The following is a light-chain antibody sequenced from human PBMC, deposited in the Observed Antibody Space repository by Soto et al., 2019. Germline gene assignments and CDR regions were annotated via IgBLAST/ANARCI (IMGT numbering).Light chain of an antibody. J-gene: IGLJ1*01. CDR2: DVS. CDR3: ASYTSSDTEV. Sequence: QSVLTQPASVSGSPGQSITISCTGTSSDVGGYNYVSWYQQHPDKAPKVLIFDVSYRPAGVSNRFPGSKSGSTASLTISGLQPEDEADYYCASYTSSDTEVFGTGTKLTVL. V-gene: IGLV2-14*03. CDR1: SSDVGGYNY.